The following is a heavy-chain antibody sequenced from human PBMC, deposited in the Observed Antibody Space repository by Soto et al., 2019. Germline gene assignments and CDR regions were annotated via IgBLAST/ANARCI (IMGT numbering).Heavy chain of an antibody. V-gene: IGHV3-53*02. CDR2: IYSGGST. CDR1: GFTVSSNY. Sequence: EVQLVETGGGLIQPGGSLRLSCAASGFTVSSNYMSWVRQAPGKGLEWVSVIYSGGSTYYADSVKGRFTISRDNSKNTLYLQMNSLRAEDTAVYYCARAGCRLSGGSCQIAEYFQHWGQGTLVTVSS. J-gene: IGHJ1*01. CDR3: ARAGCRLSGGSCQIAEYFQH. D-gene: IGHD2-15*01.